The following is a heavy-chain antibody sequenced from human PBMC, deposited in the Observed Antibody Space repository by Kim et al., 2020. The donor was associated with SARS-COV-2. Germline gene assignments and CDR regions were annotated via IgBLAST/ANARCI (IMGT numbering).Heavy chain of an antibody. Sequence: GGSLRLSCAASGFTFSSYGMHWVRQAPGKGLEWVAVISYDGSNKYYADSVKGRFTISRDNSKNTLYLQMNSLRAEDTAVYYCAKGHMTYYYDSSGYEVSYDAFDIWGQGTMVTVSS. D-gene: IGHD3-22*01. J-gene: IGHJ3*02. CDR1: GFTFSSYG. CDR3: AKGHMTYYYDSSGYEVSYDAFDI. V-gene: IGHV3-30*18. CDR2: ISYDGSNK.